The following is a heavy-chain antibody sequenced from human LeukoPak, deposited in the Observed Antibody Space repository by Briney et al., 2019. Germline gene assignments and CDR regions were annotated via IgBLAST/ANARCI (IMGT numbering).Heavy chain of an antibody. D-gene: IGHD2/OR15-2a*01. V-gene: IGHV3-53*01. CDR1: GLTVTDNY. Sequence: GWSLRLSCAASGLTVTDNYFSWVRQAPGKGLEWVSVIFPDGRTYHADSVKGRFTISRDRPKNTLLLQMNSLRADDTALYHCARTNTVYGDFDYWGQGNLVTVSS. CDR2: IFPDGRT. J-gene: IGHJ4*02. CDR3: ARTNTVYGDFDY.